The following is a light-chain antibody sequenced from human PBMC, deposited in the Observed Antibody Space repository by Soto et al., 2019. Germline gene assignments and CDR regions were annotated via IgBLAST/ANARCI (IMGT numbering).Light chain of an antibody. Sequence: SPATLSLSQRECTSLSWRFSQSVSSSSLAWYKQKPGKDSRILIYDKYSRATGIQDRFSGSGSGTDFTLTISSLEPEDFVVDYCKQYVSLLINFGG. CDR2: DKY. J-gene: IGKJ4*01. CDR3: KQYVSLLIN. V-gene: IGKV3-20*01. CDR1: QSVSSSS.